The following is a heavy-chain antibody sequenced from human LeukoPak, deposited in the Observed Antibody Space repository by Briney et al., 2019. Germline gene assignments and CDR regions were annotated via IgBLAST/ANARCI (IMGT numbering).Heavy chain of an antibody. D-gene: IGHD1-26*01. CDR2: INHSGST. J-gene: IGHJ5*02. CDR1: GGSFSGYY. Sequence: SETLSLTCAVYGGSFSGYYWSWIRQPPGKGLEWIGEINHSGSTNYNPSLKSRGTISVDTSKKQFSPKLSSVTAADTAVYYCARGLSVSAGATGNWFDPWGQGTLVTVSS. CDR3: ARGLSVSAGATGNWFDP. V-gene: IGHV4-34*01.